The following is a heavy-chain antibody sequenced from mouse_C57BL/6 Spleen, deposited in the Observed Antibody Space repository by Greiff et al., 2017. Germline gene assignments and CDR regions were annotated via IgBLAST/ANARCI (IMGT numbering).Heavy chain of an antibody. Sequence: SDAELVKPGASVKISCKVSGYTFTDHTIHWMKQRPEQGLEWIGYIYPRDGSTKYNDKFKGKATLTADKSSSTAYMQLNSLTSEDSAVYFCARTHYYGSLYFDYWGQGTTLTVSS. D-gene: IGHD1-1*01. CDR1: GYTFTDHT. CDR2: IYPRDGST. CDR3: ARTHYYGSLYFDY. J-gene: IGHJ2*01. V-gene: IGHV1-78*01.